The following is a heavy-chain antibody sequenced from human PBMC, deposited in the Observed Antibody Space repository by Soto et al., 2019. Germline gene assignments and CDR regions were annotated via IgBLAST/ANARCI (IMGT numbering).Heavy chain of an antibody. D-gene: IGHD3-3*01. CDR1: GFSLSTSGVG. J-gene: IGHJ5*02. V-gene: IGHV2-5*01. CDR3: AHRLESSGVNNCFDP. Sequence: QITLKESGPTLVKPTQTLTLTCTFSGFSLSTSGVGVGWIRQPPGKALEWLALIYWNDDKRYSPSLKSRLTNTNDTSKNQVVRTTTTNDPVDTATYYCAHRLESSGVNNCFDPWGQGTLVTVSS. CDR2: IYWNDDK.